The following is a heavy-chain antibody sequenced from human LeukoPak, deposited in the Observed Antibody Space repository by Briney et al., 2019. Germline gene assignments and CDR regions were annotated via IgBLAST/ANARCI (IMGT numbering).Heavy chain of an antibody. D-gene: IGHD3-10*01. V-gene: IGHV3-30-3*01. CDR2: ISYDGSYK. Sequence: GGSLRLSCADSGFTFSSYAMHWVRQAPGKGLEWVAVISYDGSYKDYADPVKGRFTVSRDNSKDTLYLQMNSLRAEDTAVYYCTRDRDSGAFDIWGQGTMVTVSS. CDR1: GFTFSSYA. J-gene: IGHJ3*02. CDR3: TRDRDSGAFDI.